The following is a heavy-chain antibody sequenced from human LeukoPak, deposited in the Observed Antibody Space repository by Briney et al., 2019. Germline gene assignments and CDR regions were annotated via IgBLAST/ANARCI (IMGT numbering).Heavy chain of an antibody. Sequence: SETLSLTCAVHGGSFSGYYWSRIRQPPGKGLEWIGEINHSGSTNYNPSLKSRVTISVDTSKNQFSLKLSSVTAADTAVYYCARGARTPSGYGSRTAGRANWFDPWGQGTLVTVSS. J-gene: IGHJ5*02. D-gene: IGHD5-12*01. CDR1: GGSFSGYY. CDR2: INHSGST. V-gene: IGHV4-34*01. CDR3: ARGARTPSGYGSRTAGRANWFDP.